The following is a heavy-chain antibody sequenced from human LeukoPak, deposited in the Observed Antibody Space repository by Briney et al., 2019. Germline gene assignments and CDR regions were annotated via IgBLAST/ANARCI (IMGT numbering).Heavy chain of an antibody. Sequence: GGSLRLSCAASGLTFKIYGMHWLRQAPGKGLEWMSVISYDGSENYSVDSVEGRFTISRDNSHNTLYLQMSSLRVEDTAVYYCANFKGKDGIKDHFDYWGQGTLVTVSS. D-gene: IGHD5-24*01. V-gene: IGHV3-30*18. CDR3: ANFKGKDGIKDHFDY. CDR2: ISYDGSEN. CDR1: GLTFKIYG. J-gene: IGHJ4*02.